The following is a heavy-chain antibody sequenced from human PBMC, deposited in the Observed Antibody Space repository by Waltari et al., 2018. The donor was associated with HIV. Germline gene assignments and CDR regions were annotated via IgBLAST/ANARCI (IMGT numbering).Heavy chain of an antibody. Sequence: VQLVQSGPEVRKPGSSVKVSCKPSGGAFISYSITWVRQAPGQGLEWVGRIIPMSATSNKAQKFQGRVTITADPSTSTAYMELTSLRSEDTAVYYCASARETMGVDFAFWGQGTLVNVSS. CDR3: ASARETMGVDFAF. J-gene: IGHJ4*02. CDR2: IIPMSATS. V-gene: IGHV1-69*08. D-gene: IGHD3-16*01. CDR1: GGAFISYS.